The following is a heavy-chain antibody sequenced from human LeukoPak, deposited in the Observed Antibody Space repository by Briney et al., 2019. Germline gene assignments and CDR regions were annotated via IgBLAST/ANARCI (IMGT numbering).Heavy chain of an antibody. CDR2: INWNGGST. D-gene: IGHD4-17*01. CDR3: ARAFTSGDYDPDY. J-gene: IGHJ4*02. Sequence: PGGSLRLSCAASGFTFSSYAMSWVRQAPGKGLEWVSGINWNGGSTGYADSVKGRFTISRDNAKNSLYLQMNSLRAEDTALYYCARAFTSGDYDPDYWGQGTLVTVSS. V-gene: IGHV3-20*04. CDR1: GFTFSSYA.